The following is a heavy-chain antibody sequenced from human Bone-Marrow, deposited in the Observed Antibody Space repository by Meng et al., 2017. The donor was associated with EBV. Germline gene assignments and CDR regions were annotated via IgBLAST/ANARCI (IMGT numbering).Heavy chain of an antibody. CDR3: ARDKAVAGTFYLDY. CDR2: IWYDGSEK. Sequence: QVHLVXSXXXXXQPXRXXXLSXVXFGFNFNNYGMHWVRLAPGKGLEWVAAIWYDGSEKYYGDSVMGRFTISRDNSMNTLFLQMNSVRVEDTAVYYCARDKAVAGTFYLDYWGQGTLVTVSS. D-gene: IGHD6-19*01. CDR1: GFNFNNYG. J-gene: IGHJ4*02. V-gene: IGHV3-33*01.